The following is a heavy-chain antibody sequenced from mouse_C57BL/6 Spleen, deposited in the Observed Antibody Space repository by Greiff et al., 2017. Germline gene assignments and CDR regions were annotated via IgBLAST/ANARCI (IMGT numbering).Heavy chain of an antibody. CDR2: ISSGGSYT. Sequence: EVKLVESGGDLVKPGGSLKLSCAASGFTFSSYGMSWVRQTPDKRLEWVATISSGGSYTYYPDSVKGRCTISRDNAKNTLYLQMSSLKSEDTAMYYCARIYYGNYWYFDVWGTGTTVTVSS. V-gene: IGHV5-6*01. CDR3: ARIYYGNYWYFDV. CDR1: GFTFSSYG. J-gene: IGHJ1*03. D-gene: IGHD2-1*01.